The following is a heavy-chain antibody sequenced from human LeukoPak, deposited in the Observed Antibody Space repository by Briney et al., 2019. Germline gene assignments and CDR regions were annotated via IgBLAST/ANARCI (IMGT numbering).Heavy chain of an antibody. J-gene: IGHJ4*02. CDR1: GGSISSSSYY. CDR3: ARHIRYCSGGSCYSAAIDY. D-gene: IGHD2-15*01. Sequence: SETLSLTCTVSGGSISSSSYYWGWIRQPPGKGLEWIGSIYYSGSTYSNPSLKSRVTISVDTSKNQFSLKLSSVTAADTAVYYCARHIRYCSGGSCYSAAIDYWGQGTLVTVSS. V-gene: IGHV4-39*01. CDR2: IYYSGST.